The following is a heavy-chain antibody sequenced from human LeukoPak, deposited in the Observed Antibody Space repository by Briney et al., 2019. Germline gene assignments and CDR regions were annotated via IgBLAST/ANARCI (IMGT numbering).Heavy chain of an antibody. CDR2: ISWNSGSI. V-gene: IGHV3-9*01. D-gene: IGHD2-2*01. Sequence: SLRLSCAASGFTFDDYAMHWVRQAPGKGLEWVSGISWNSGSIGYADSVRGRFTISRDNAKNSLYLQMNSLRAEDTALYYCAKDVASSRDAFDIWGQGTMVTVSS. CDR1: GFTFDDYA. J-gene: IGHJ3*02. CDR3: AKDVASSRDAFDI.